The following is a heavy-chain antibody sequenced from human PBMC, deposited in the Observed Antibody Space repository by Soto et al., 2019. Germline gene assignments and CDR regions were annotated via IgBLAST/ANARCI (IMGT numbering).Heavy chain of an antibody. CDR1: GYTFTSYD. CDR3: EREDCSSTSCYAGSWFDP. V-gene: IGHV1-8*01. Sequence: ASVKVSCKASGYTFTSYDINWVRQATGQGLEWMGWMNPNSGNTGYAQKFQGRVTMTRNTSISTAYMELSSLRSEDTAVYYCEREDCSSTSCYAGSWFDPWGQGTLVTVSS. CDR2: MNPNSGNT. D-gene: IGHD2-2*01. J-gene: IGHJ5*02.